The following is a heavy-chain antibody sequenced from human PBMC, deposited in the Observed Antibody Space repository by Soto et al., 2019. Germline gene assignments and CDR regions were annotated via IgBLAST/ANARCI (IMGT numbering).Heavy chain of an antibody. CDR3: ARPSGGRIRYLEPFDY. J-gene: IGHJ4*02. Sequence: QVQLVQSGAEVRKPGSSVKVSCKASGDTFTKYAISWGRQAPGQGLEWVGGIIPVFGTTNNAQKFRDRVTITADESTSTVYMELSSLRSEDTAVYYCARPSGGRIRYLEPFDYWGQGTQITVS. V-gene: IGHV1-69*01. D-gene: IGHD3-3*01. CDR1: GDTFTKYA. CDR2: IIPVFGTT.